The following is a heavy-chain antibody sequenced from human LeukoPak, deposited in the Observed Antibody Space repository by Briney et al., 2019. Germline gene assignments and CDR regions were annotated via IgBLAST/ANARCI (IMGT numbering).Heavy chain of an antibody. CDR1: GFTFSSYA. J-gene: IGHJ4*02. V-gene: IGHV3-23*01. CDR2: ISGSGGSR. D-gene: IGHD3-22*01. CDR3: AKALFSYYYDSSGYYFDY. Sequence: GGSLRLXCAASGFTFSSYAMSWVRQAPGKGLEWVSAISGSGGSRYYADSVKGRFTISRDNSKNTLYLQMNSLRAEDTAVYYCAKALFSYYYDSSGYYFDYWGQGTLVTVSS.